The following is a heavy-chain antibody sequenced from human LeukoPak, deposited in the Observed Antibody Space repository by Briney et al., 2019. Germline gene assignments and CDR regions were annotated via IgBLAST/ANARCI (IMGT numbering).Heavy chain of an antibody. CDR1: GASISSHY. CDR3: ARGGYTFGPQGFDY. Sequence: SETLSLTCTVSGASISSHYWSWIRQPPGKGLEWIGYISDTGSTNYNPSLKSRVTISVDTSKNQLSLNLSSVTAADTAVYYCARGGYTFGPQGFDYWGQGTLVTVSS. V-gene: IGHV4-59*08. CDR2: ISDTGST. D-gene: IGHD5-18*01. J-gene: IGHJ4*02.